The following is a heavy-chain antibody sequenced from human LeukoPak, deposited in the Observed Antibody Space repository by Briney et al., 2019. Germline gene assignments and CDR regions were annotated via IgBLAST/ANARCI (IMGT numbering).Heavy chain of an antibody. V-gene: IGHV3-9*01. D-gene: IGHD3-22*01. CDR1: GLTFDDYA. CDR2: IRWNSGRI. CDR3: AREGRGDDSSAYGRWWGGPDQQVYNNYFMDV. J-gene: IGHJ6*03. Sequence: GRSLRLSCAASGLTFDDYATHWVRHAPGKGLEGVSGIRWNSGRIGYADSAKGRFTIPRHNARNSLNLQMNGLRAGDTAVYYCAREGRGDDSSAYGRWWGGPDQQVYNNYFMDVWGKGTTVTVSS.